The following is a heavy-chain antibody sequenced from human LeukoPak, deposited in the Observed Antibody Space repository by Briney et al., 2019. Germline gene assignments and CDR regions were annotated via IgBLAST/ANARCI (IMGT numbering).Heavy chain of an antibody. CDR1: GGSFSGYY. CDR3: ASAPDSYYGSGSYYNAPWFDP. J-gene: IGHJ5*02. CDR2: IYYSGST. D-gene: IGHD3-10*01. V-gene: IGHV4-59*01. Sequence: SETLSLTCAVYGGSFSGYYCSWIRQPPGKGLEWIGYIYYSGSTNYNPSLKSRVTISVDTSKNQFSLKLSSVTAADTAAYYCASAPDSYYGSGSYYNAPWFDPWGQGTLVTVSS.